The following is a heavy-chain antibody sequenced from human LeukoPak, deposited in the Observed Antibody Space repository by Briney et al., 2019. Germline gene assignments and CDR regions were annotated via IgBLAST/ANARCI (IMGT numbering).Heavy chain of an antibody. V-gene: IGHV4-59*01. CDR1: GGSISSYY. Sequence: SETLSLTCTVSGGSISSYYWNWIRQPPGKGLEWIGYIFYSGSTNYNPSLKSRVTISLDTSKNQFSLKLNSVTAADTAVYYCARGRPIDYWGQGTLVTVSS. CDR2: IFYSGST. J-gene: IGHJ4*02. CDR3: ARGRPIDY.